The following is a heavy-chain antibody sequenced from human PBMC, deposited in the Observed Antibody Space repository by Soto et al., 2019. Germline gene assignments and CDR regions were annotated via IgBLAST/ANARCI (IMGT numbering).Heavy chain of an antibody. D-gene: IGHD5-12*01. V-gene: IGHV3-11*01. Sequence: GGSLRLSCAASGFTFSDYYMGWIRQAPGKGLEWVSYITTSASATYYADSMKGRFTISRDNAKNSLYLQMNSLRAEDTAVYYCARLSYGYSGNYPNFDYWGQGTMVTVYS. J-gene: IGHJ4*02. CDR2: ITTSASAT. CDR3: ARLSYGYSGNYPNFDY. CDR1: GFTFSDYY.